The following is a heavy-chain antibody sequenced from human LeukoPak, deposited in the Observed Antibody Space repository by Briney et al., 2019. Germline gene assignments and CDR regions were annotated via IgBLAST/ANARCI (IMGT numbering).Heavy chain of an antibody. Sequence: ASVKVSCKASGYTFTSYGISWVRQAPGQGLEWMGWINPNSGGTNYAQKFQGWVTMTRDTSISTAYMELSRLRSDDTAVYYCATQLVGAFDIWGQGTMVTVSS. CDR1: GYTFTSYG. V-gene: IGHV1-2*04. J-gene: IGHJ3*02. CDR2: INPNSGGT. D-gene: IGHD6-13*01. CDR3: ATQLVGAFDI.